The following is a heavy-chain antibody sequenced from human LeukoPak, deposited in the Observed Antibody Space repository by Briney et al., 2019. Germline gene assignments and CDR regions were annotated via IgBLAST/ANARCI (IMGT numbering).Heavy chain of an antibody. D-gene: IGHD3-22*01. J-gene: IGHJ4*02. CDR2: ISDGGSTT. CDR3: SRSAYYDGSGNYYDY. V-gene: IGHV3-74*01. Sequence: GGSLRLSCAASGFTFSSYWMHWVRQAPGKGLVWVSRISDGGSTTTYADSVKGRFTISKDNAKNTLYLQMNGLRAEDTAVYYCSRSAYYDGSGNYYDYWGQGTLVTVSS. CDR1: GFTFSSYW.